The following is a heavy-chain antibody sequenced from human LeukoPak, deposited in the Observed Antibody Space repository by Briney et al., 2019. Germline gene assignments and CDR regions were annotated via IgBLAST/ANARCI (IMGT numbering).Heavy chain of an antibody. Sequence: GGSLRLSCAASGFTFSSYGMHWVRQAPGKGLEWVAVISYDGSNKYYADSVKGRFTISRDNSKNTPYLQMNSLRAEDTAVYYCAKDPGGPLYWGQGTLVTVSS. CDR3: AKDPGGPLY. CDR2: ISYDGSNK. V-gene: IGHV3-30*18. D-gene: IGHD2-8*02. J-gene: IGHJ4*02. CDR1: GFTFSSYG.